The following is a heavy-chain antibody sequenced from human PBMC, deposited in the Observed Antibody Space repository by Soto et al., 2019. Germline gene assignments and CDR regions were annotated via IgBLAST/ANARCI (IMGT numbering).Heavy chain of an antibody. D-gene: IGHD1-26*01. Sequence: EVQLLESGGGLVQPGGSPRLSCAASGFTFSSYAMSWVRQAPGKGLEWVSAISGSGGSTYYADSVKGRFTISRDNSKNTLYLQMNSLRAEDTAVYYCAKSLRSPYYYYMDVWGKGTTVTVSS. J-gene: IGHJ6*03. CDR3: AKSLRSPYYYYMDV. V-gene: IGHV3-23*01. CDR1: GFTFSSYA. CDR2: ISGSGGST.